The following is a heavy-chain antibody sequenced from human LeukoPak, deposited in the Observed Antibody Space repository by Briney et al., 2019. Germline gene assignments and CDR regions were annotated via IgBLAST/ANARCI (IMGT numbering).Heavy chain of an antibody. J-gene: IGHJ4*02. CDR3: AKDNGYYGPYYFDY. V-gene: IGHV3-30*02. CDR1: GFSFSTYG. Sequence: GGSLRLSCAASGFSFSTYGVHWVRQAPGKGLEWVTFIRYDGSNKYCADSVKGRFTISRDNSKNTLYLQMNSLRAEDTAVYYCAKDNGYYGPYYFDYWGQGTLVTVSS. CDR2: IRYDGSNK. D-gene: IGHD3-10*01.